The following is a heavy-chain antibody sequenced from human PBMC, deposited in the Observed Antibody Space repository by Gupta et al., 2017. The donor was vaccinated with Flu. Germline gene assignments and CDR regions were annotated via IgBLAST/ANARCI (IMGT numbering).Heavy chain of an antibody. V-gene: IGHV4-59*12. D-gene: IGHD6-13*01. CDR2: IYYTGSA. CDR3: ARDRVTAATIRWFDP. Sequence: ETCPLLVFPTKTLSLTCTVSGRSISGYYWSWIRQPPGKALEWIGFIYYTGSATYSPSLHSRVTMSVDTSKNQFFLKLTSVTAADTAVYYCARDRVTAATIRWFDPWGQGTLVTVSS. J-gene: IGHJ5*02. CDR1: GRSISGYY.